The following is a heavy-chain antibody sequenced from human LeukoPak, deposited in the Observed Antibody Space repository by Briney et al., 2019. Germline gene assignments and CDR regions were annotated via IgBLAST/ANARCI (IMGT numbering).Heavy chain of an antibody. J-gene: IGHJ5*02. Sequence: ASVKVSCKASGGTFSSYAISWVRQAPGQGLEWMGGIIPIFGTANYAQKFQGRVTITADESTSTAYMELSSLRSEDTAVYYCARRYCSGGSCYSFRGDWFDPWGQGTLVTVSS. CDR2: IIPIFGTA. V-gene: IGHV1-69*13. CDR3: ARRYCSGGSCYSFRGDWFDP. D-gene: IGHD2-15*01. CDR1: GGTFSSYA.